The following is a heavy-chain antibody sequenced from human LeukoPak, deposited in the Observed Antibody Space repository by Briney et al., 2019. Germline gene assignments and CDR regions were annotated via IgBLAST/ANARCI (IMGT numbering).Heavy chain of an antibody. CDR1: GYTFTGYY. D-gene: IGHD3-9*01. CDR3: AMRARLRYFDWLLAPFDY. Sequence: ASVKVSCKASGYTFTGYYMHWVRQAPGQGLEWMGWINPNSGGTNYAQKFQGRVTMTRDTSISTAYMELSRLRSDDTAVYYCAMRARLRYFDWLLAPFDYWGQGTLVTVSS. V-gene: IGHV1-2*02. CDR2: INPNSGGT. J-gene: IGHJ4*02.